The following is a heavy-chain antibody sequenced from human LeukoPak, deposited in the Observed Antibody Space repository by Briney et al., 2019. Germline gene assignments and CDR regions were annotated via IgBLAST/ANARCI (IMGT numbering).Heavy chain of an antibody. J-gene: IGHJ4*02. CDR3: ARVAAVAGTVIDS. CDR1: RFTFSSYW. V-gene: IGHV3-7*01. D-gene: IGHD6-19*01. Sequence: GGSLRLACAASRFTFSSYWMSWVRQAPGKGLEWVANIKQDGSEKYYVDPVKGRFAISRDNAKNSLYLQMNSLRAEDTAVYYCARVAAVAGTVIDSWGQGTLVTVSS. CDR2: IKQDGSEK.